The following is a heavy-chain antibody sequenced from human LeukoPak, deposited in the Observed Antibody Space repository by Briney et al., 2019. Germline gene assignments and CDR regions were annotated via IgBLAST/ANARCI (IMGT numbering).Heavy chain of an antibody. CDR1: GGSISNYY. J-gene: IGHJ4*02. D-gene: IGHD4-17*01. Sequence: SETLSLTCTVSGGSISNYYWSWIRQPPGKGLEWIGFIYYSGSTNYNPSLKSRVTILVDTSMNQFSLNLSSVTAADTAIYYCAAMTTVTMYSYFFDSWGQGTLLTVSS. CDR3: AAMTTVTMYSYFFDS. CDR2: IYYSGST. V-gene: IGHV4-59*01.